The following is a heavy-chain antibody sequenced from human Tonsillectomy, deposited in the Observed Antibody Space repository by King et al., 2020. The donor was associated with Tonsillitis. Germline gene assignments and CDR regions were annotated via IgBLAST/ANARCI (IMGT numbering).Heavy chain of an antibody. Sequence: QLVQSGGGVVQPGRSLRLSCAASGFTFSSYALHWVRQAPGKGLEWVAVISYDGSSKYYADSVKGRFTISRDNSKNTLYLQMNSLRAEDTAVYYCASAYNWSYFDYWGQGTLVTVSS. J-gene: IGHJ4*02. CDR1: GFTFSSYA. CDR2: ISYDGSSK. V-gene: IGHV3-30-3*01. D-gene: IGHD1-20*01. CDR3: ASAYNWSYFDY.